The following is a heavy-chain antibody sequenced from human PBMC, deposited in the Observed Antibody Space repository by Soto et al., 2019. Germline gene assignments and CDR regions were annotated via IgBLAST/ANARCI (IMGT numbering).Heavy chain of an antibody. CDR3: ARDLAVVTPVGIYYYYGMDV. J-gene: IGHJ6*02. CDR2: ISYDGSNK. CDR1: GFTFSSYA. Sequence: LRLSCAASGFTFSSYAMHWVRQAPGKGLEWVAVISYDGSNKYYADSVKGRFTISRDNSKNTLYLQMNSLRAEDTAVYYCARDLAVVTPVGIYYYYGMDVWGQGTTVTVSS. V-gene: IGHV3-30-3*01. D-gene: IGHD2-21*02.